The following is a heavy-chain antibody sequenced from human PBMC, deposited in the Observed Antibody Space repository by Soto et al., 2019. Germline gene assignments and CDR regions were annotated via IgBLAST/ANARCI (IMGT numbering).Heavy chain of an antibody. CDR2: ISKSDYT. Sequence: GGSLRLSCTVSGFAFNNYGINWVRQAPGKGLEWVSSISKSDYTYYSDSVKGRFTISRDNAKNSVSLQMNTLRVEDTAVYCCAREDSIIIPAVSDFWGQGTLVTVSS. CDR3: AREDSIIIPAVSDF. CDR1: GFAFNNYG. J-gene: IGHJ4*02. D-gene: IGHD2-2*01. V-gene: IGHV3-21*01.